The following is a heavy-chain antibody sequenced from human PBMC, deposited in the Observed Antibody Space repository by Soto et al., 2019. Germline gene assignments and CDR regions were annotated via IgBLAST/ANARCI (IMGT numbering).Heavy chain of an antibody. J-gene: IGHJ6*02. V-gene: IGHV1-69*13. CDR3: ARFVTATGPYYYYGMDV. CDR2: IIPIFGTA. D-gene: IGHD2-15*01. Sequence: GASVKVSCKASGGTFSSYAISWVRQAPGQGLEWMGGIIPIFGTANYAQKFQGRVTITADESTSTAYMELSSLRSEDTAVYYCARFVTATGPYYYYGMDVWGQGTTVTVSS. CDR1: GGTFSSYA.